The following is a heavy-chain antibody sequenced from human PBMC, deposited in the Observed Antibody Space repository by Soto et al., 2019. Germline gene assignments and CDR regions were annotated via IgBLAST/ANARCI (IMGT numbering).Heavy chain of an antibody. J-gene: IGHJ5*02. CDR1: GGSISSYY. V-gene: IGHV4-59*01. CDR2: IYYSGST. CDR3: ARTKLLWFGELQFDWFDP. D-gene: IGHD3-10*01. Sequence: QVQLQESGPGLVKPSETLSLTCTVSGGSISSYYWSWIRQPPGKGLEWIGYIYYSGSTNYNPSLKGRVTISVDTSKTQFSLKLSSVTAADTAVYYCARTKLLWFGELQFDWFDPWGQGTLVTVSS.